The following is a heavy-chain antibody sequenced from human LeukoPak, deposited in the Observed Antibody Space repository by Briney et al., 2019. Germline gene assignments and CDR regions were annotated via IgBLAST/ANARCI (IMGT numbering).Heavy chain of an antibody. V-gene: IGHV4-39*01. CDR3: ATCRRGKTGFDF. D-gene: IGHD2-15*01. CDR2: IYYSGSP. CDR1: GGSLSNNTHY. Sequence: PSETLSLTCTVSGGSLSNNTHYSAWIRQPPGKGLECIGSIYYSGSPYYNPSLKSRGTISVDTSKNQFSLRLSSVTAADTAVYYGATCRRGKTGFDFWGQGTLVTVSS. J-gene: IGHJ4*02.